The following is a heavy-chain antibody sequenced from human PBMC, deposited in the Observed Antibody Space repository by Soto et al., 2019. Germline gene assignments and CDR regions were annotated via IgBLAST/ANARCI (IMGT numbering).Heavy chain of an antibody. D-gene: IGHD6-19*01. Sequence: QVQLQESGPGQVKPSETLSLTCSVSGGSVSSGIYYWTWIRQPPGKGLEWIGYTIYSGNSNSNLSCKSGVPRSLDPSKSRFSLNLNAVTAADTAVYYCEAFGGGWNFWGQGTLVIVSS. J-gene: IGHJ4*02. CDR1: GGSVSSGIYY. CDR2: TIYSGNS. V-gene: IGHV4-61*01. CDR3: EAFGGGWNF.